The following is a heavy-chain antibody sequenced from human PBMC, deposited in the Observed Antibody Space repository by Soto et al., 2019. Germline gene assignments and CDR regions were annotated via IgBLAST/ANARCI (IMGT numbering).Heavy chain of an antibody. CDR1: GYSLTGYY. CDR2: INPNSGGT. Sequence: GASVRVSCKASGYSLTGYYMHWVRQAPGQGLEWMGWINPNSGGTNYAQKFQGWVTMTRDTSISTAYLELSRLRSDDTAVYYCARDGRVFYGMDVWGQGTTVTVSS. J-gene: IGHJ6*02. V-gene: IGHV1-2*04. CDR3: ARDGRVFYGMDV. D-gene: IGHD6-13*01.